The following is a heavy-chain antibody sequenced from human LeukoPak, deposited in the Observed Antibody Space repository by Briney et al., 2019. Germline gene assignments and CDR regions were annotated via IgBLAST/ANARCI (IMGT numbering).Heavy chain of an antibody. J-gene: IGHJ4*01. CDR3: ATSIMVRGRFDY. D-gene: IGHD3-10*01. Sequence: PGGSLRLSCAASGFTFSSYWMHWIRHAPGKGLVWVSRIKRDGSSPAYADSVKGRFTISRDNAKNTLYLQMNSLRAEDTAVYYCATSIMVRGRFDYWGQGTLVTVSS. V-gene: IGHV3-74*01. CDR1: GFTFSSYW. CDR2: IKRDGSSP.